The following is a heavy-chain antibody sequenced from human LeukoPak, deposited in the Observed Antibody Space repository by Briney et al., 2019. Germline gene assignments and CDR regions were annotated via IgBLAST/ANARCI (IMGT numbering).Heavy chain of an antibody. Sequence: GASVKVSCKVSGYTLTELSMHWVRQASGKGLEWMGGFDPEDGETIYAQKFQGRVTMTEDTSTDTAYMELSSLRSEDTAVYYCATMAERFGYYYGMDVWGQGTTVTVSS. CDR2: FDPEDGET. CDR3: ATMAERFGYYYGMDV. D-gene: IGHD3-3*01. J-gene: IGHJ6*02. V-gene: IGHV1-24*01. CDR1: GYTLTELS.